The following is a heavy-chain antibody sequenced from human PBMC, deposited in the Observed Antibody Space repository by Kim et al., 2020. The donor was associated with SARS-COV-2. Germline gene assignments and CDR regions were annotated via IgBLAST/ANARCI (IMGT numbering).Heavy chain of an antibody. V-gene: IGHV2-5*01. CDR3: AHSSLRGRFDP. Sequence: KRFSPSLKSRLTITKDTSKNQVVLTMTNMDPVDTATYYCAHSSLRGRFDPWGQGTLVTVSS. J-gene: IGHJ5*02. CDR2: K.